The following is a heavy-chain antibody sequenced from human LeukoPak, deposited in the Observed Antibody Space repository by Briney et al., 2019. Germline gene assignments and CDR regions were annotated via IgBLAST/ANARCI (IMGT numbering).Heavy chain of an antibody. CDR2: IKQDGSEK. CDR1: GFILSSYW. Sequence: GDSLTFSCAPSGFILSSYWVRWLRQAPGKALEWVANIKQDGSEKYYVDPVKGRFTISRDNSKNSLYLQMNSLRAEDTAVYYCARDYGDLRNDYWGQGTLVTVSS. CDR3: ARDYGDLRNDY. V-gene: IGHV3-7*01. J-gene: IGHJ4*02. D-gene: IGHD4-17*01.